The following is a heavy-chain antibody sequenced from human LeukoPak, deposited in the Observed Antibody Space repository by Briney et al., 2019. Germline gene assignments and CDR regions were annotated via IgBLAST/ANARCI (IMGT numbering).Heavy chain of an antibody. V-gene: IGHV4-59*01. J-gene: IGHJ4*02. CDR3: ARMEWELLDY. CDR2: IYYSGST. D-gene: IGHD1-26*01. Sequence: SETLSLTCTVSGGSISSYYWSWIRRPPGKGLEWIGYIYYSGSTNYNPSLKSRVTISVDTSKNQFSLKLSSVTAADTAVYYCARMEWELLDYWGQGTLVTVSS. CDR1: GGSISSYY.